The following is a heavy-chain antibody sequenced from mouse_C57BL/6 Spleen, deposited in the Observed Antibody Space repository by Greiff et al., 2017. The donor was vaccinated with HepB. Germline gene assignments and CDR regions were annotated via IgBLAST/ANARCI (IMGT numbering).Heavy chain of an antibody. CDR2: INPNYGTT. Sequence: VQLQQSGPELVKPGASVKISCKASGYSFTDYNMNGVKLSKGKSLEWIGVINPNYGTTSYNQKFKGKATLTVDQSSSTAYMQLNSLTSEDAAVFYCARTLPYDYDGGFAYWGHGILVTVSA. V-gene: IGHV1-39*01. D-gene: IGHD2-4*01. CDR1: GYSFTDYN. CDR3: ARTLPYDYDGGFAY. J-gene: IGHJ3*01.